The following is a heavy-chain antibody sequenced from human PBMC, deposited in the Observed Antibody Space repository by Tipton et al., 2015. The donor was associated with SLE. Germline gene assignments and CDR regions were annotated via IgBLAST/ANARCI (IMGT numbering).Heavy chain of an antibody. V-gene: IGHV4-34*01. CDR3: ARGRSHSGWYLGAGKNFDY. Sequence: TLSLTCAVYGGSFSGYYWSWIRQPPGKGLEWIGEINHSGSTNYNPSLKSRVTISVDTSKNQFSLKLSSVTAADTAVYYCARGRSHSGWYLGAGKNFDYWGQGTLVTVSS. J-gene: IGHJ4*02. CDR2: INHSGST. CDR1: GGSFSGYY. D-gene: IGHD6-19*01.